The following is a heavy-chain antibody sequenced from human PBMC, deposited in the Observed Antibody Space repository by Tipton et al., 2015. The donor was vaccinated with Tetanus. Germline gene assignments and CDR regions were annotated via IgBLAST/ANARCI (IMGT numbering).Heavy chain of an antibody. CDR2: IYHSGSA. D-gene: IGHD3-22*01. J-gene: IGHJ6*02. CDR1: GASISSVNYY. CDR3: ARNQRWLPYYYAMDV. Sequence: LSCAVSGASISSVNYYWSWIRQPPGKGLEWVGYIYHSGSAYYKPSLKGRVTISVDTSKNQFSLNVSSVTAADTAVYYCARNQRWLPYYYAMDVWGRGTTVTVSS. V-gene: IGHV4-30-4*01.